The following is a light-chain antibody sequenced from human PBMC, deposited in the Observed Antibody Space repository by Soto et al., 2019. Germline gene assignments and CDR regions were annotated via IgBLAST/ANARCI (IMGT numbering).Light chain of an antibody. Sequence: EIGVTQSPGTLSLSPGERATLSCRASQSVSSSYLAWYQQTPGQAPRLLIYGASSRATGIPDRFTGSGSVTDFTLTISRLEPEDFEVYYCQQYGSSPQFTFGPGPKVDI. V-gene: IGKV3-20*01. CDR3: QQYGSSPQFT. CDR2: GAS. J-gene: IGKJ3*01. CDR1: QSVSSSY.